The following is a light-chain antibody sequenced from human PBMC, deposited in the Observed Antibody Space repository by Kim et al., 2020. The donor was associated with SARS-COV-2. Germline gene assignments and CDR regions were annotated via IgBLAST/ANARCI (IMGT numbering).Light chain of an antibody. CDR1: SLRTYY. CDR2: GKN. J-gene: IGLJ2*01. CDR3: NSRDSSTNHLV. V-gene: IGLV3-19*01. Sequence: LRQTVTIPCLGDSLRTYYAHWYQQKPGRAPVVVIYGKNNRLSGIPDRFSASNSGSTASLPITGAQAEDKSDYYCNSRDSSTNHLVFGGGINLTVL.